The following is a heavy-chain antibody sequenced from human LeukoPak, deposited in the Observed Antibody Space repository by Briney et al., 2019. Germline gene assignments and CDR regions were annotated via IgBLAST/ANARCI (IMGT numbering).Heavy chain of an antibody. D-gene: IGHD7-27*01. J-gene: IGHJ4*02. CDR1: GFTFSSYA. Sequence: GGSLRLSCAASGFTFSSYAMHWVRQAPGKGLEWVAVISYDGSNKYYADSVKGRFTISRDNSKNTLYLKMNSLRAEDTAVYYCARGRAGDFDYWGQGTLVTVSS. CDR3: ARGRAGDFDY. CDR2: ISYDGSNK. V-gene: IGHV3-30*04.